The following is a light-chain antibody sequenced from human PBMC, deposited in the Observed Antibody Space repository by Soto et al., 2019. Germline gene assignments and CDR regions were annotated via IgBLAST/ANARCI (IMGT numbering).Light chain of an antibody. V-gene: IGKV3-11*01. CDR1: QSVSSY. J-gene: IGKJ1*01. CDR2: DAS. Sequence: EIVLTQSPATLSLSPGERATLSCRASQSVSSYLLWYQQKPGQTPRLLIYDASNRATGIPARFSGSGSGTEFTLTISSLQPDDFATYYCQQYNSYSGTFGQGTKVDIK. CDR3: QQYNSYSGT.